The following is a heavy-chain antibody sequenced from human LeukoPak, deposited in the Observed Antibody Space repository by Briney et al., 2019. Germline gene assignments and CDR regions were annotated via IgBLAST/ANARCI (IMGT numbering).Heavy chain of an antibody. CDR1: GFTFSSYS. D-gene: IGHD5-18*01. J-gene: IGHJ4*02. CDR2: ISSSSTI. Sequence: GGSLRLSCAASGFTFSSYSMNWVRQAPGKGLEWVSYISSSSTIYYADSVKGRSTISRDNAKNSLYLQMNSLRAEDTAVYYCARRYIRDYWGQGTLVTVSS. V-gene: IGHV3-48*01. CDR3: ARRYIRDY.